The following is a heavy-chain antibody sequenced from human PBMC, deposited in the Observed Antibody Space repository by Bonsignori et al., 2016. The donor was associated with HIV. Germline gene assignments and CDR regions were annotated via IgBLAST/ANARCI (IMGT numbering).Heavy chain of an antibody. D-gene: IGHD1-1*01. J-gene: IGHJ3*02. CDR3: ARRPELEPSMLGAFDI. Sequence: VRQMPGKGLEWMGIIYPGDSDTRYSPSFQGQVTISADKSISTAYLQWSSLKASDTAMYYCARRPELEPSMLGAFDIWGQGTMVTVSS. V-gene: IGHV5-51*01. CDR2: IYPGDSDT.